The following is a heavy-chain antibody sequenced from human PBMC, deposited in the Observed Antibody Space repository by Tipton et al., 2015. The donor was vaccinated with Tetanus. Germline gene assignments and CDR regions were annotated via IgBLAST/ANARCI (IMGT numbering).Heavy chain of an antibody. CDR2: IYPGDSDT. CDR1: GYIFNNYW. CDR3: ARAHCTDGVCNFDF. V-gene: IGHV5-51*01. D-gene: IGHD2-8*01. J-gene: IGHJ4*02. Sequence: QLVQSGGEVKKPGESLKISCKGSGYIFNNYWIGWVRQKPGKGLEWMGIIYPGDSDTRHGPSFQGQVTISVDKSINTAYLQWSSLKASDTSMFYCARAHCTDGVCNFDFWGQGALVTVAS.